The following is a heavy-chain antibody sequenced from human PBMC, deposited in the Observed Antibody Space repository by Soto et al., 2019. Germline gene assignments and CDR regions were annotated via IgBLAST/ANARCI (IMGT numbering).Heavy chain of an antibody. CDR1: GGSISSYY. Sequence: SETLSLTCAVSGGSISSYYWCWIRQTAGKGLEWIGRIYPSGNTNYNPSLKSRVTMSIDTSKNQLSLKLRSVTAADTAVYFCAGDEGYYYSGVDVWGQGTAVTVSS. J-gene: IGHJ6*02. CDR3: AGDEGYYYSGVDV. CDR2: IYPSGNT. V-gene: IGHV4-4*07.